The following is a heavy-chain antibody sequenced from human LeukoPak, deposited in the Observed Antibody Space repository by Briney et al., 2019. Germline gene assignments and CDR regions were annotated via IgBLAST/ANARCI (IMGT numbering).Heavy chain of an antibody. CDR3: ARGLFLSGYLDAFDI. J-gene: IGHJ3*02. CDR1: GFTFNTYG. Sequence: GGSLRLSCAASGFTFNTYGMNWVRQAPGKGLEWVSSISGTSSYIYYADSVKGRCTISRDNSKNTLHLQMNSLRVEDTAVYYCARGLFLSGYLDAFDIWGQGTVVTVS. D-gene: IGHD3-22*01. V-gene: IGHV3-21*04. CDR2: ISGTSSYI.